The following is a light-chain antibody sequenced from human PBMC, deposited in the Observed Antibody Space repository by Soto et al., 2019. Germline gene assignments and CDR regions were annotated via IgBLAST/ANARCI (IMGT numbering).Light chain of an antibody. J-gene: IGKJ5*01. V-gene: IGKV3-11*01. CDR3: QQRSNWPPIT. CDR2: DAS. CDR1: QSVSSD. Sequence: ESELTQSPATLSLSPGGRASLSCRATQSVSSDLASYQQKPGQAPRLLIYDASNRATGIPARFSGSGSGTDFTLTISSLEPEDFAVYYCQQRSNWPPITFGQGTRLEIK.